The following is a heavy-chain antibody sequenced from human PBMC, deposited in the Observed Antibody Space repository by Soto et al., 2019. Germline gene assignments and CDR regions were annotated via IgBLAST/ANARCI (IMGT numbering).Heavy chain of an antibody. CDR2: MNPNSGNT. J-gene: IGHJ6*02. Sequence: GASVKVSCKASGYTFTSYDINWVRQTTGQGLEWMGWMNPNSGNTGYAQKFQGRVTMTRNTSISTAYMELSSLRSEDTAVYYCAGTTYHYYGMDVWGQGTTVTVSS. D-gene: IGHD1-1*01. CDR1: GYTFTSYD. V-gene: IGHV1-8*01. CDR3: AGTTYHYYGMDV.